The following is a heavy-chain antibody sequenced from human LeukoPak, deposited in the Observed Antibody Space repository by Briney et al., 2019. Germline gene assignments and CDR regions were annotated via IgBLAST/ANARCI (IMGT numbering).Heavy chain of an antibody. CDR3: ARVRGDLPIDF. V-gene: IGHV4-34*01. Sequence: SETLSLTCAVYIESFSGYYWTWIRQPPGKGLEWIGEINHSGSTNYNPSLKRRVTISADTSKNQFSLTLSSVTAADTAMYYCARVRGDLPIDFWGQGNLVTVSS. J-gene: IGHJ4*02. CDR2: INHSGST. D-gene: IGHD2-21*02. CDR1: IESFSGYY.